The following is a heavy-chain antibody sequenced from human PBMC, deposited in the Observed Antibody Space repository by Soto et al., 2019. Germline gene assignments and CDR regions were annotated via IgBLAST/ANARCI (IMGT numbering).Heavy chain of an antibody. CDR1: GGSINNAEDN. D-gene: IGHD4-17*01. V-gene: IGHV4-61*02. CDR3: ARDEYYGDYGVVS. J-gene: IGHJ4*02. CDR2: IYTSGST. Sequence: SETLSLTCTVSGGSINNAEDNWTWIRQPPGKGLEWIGRIYTSGSTNYNPSLKSRVTMSVDTSKNQFSLKLSSVTAADTAVYYCARDEYYGDYGVVSWGQGTLVTVSS.